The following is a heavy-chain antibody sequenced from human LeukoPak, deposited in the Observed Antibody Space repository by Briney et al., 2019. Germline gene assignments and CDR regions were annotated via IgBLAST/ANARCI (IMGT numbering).Heavy chain of an antibody. CDR2: IYYSGST. CDR3: ARHSSWSLFDY. Sequence: PSETLSLTCTVSGGSISSYYWNWIRQPPGAGLEWIGYIYYSGSTNYNPSLKSRVTISVDTSKNQFSLKLSSVTAADTAFYCCARHSSWSLFDYWGQGALVTVSS. D-gene: IGHD6-6*01. V-gene: IGHV4-59*08. CDR1: GGSISSYY. J-gene: IGHJ4*02.